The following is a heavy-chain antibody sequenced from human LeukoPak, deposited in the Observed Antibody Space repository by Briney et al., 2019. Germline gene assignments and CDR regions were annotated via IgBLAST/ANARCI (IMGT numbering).Heavy chain of an antibody. J-gene: IGHJ4*02. CDR3: ARTDRTITMVRGGDLDY. D-gene: IGHD3-10*01. V-gene: IGHV1-2*02. Sequence: ASVKVSCKVSGYTLTELSMHWVRQAPGQGLEWMGWIDPNSGGTNYAQKFQGRVSMTRDTSISTAYMELSRLRSDDTAVYYCARTDRTITMVRGGDLDYWGQGTLVTVSS. CDR1: GYTLTELS. CDR2: IDPNSGGT.